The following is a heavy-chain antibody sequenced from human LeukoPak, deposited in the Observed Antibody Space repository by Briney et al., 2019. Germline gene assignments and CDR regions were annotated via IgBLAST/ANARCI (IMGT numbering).Heavy chain of an antibody. CDR1: GFTFSSYS. J-gene: IGHJ4*02. D-gene: IGHD5-18*01. CDR3: ARDRLGYSYGYDY. V-gene: IGHV3-21*01. Sequence: KTGGSLRLSCAASGFTFSSYSMNWVRQAPGKGLEWVSSISSSSTYIYYAESVKGRFTISRDNAKNSLYLQMNSLRADDTAVYYCARDRLGYSYGYDYWGQGTLVTVSS. CDR2: ISSSSTYI.